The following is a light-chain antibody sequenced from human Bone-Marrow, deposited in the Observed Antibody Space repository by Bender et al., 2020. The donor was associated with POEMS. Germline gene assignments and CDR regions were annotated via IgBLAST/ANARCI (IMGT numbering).Light chain of an antibody. CDR1: SSDVGGYNY. V-gene: IGLV2-11*01. CDR2: DVN. Sequence: QSALTQPRSVSGSPGQSVTISCTGTSSDVGGYNYVSWYQQHPGKAPKLMIYDVNNRPSGVPVRFSGSKSGNTASLTISGLQVEDEADYYCCSYGGSYTSFGGGTKLTVL. J-gene: IGLJ2*01. CDR3: CSYGGSYTS.